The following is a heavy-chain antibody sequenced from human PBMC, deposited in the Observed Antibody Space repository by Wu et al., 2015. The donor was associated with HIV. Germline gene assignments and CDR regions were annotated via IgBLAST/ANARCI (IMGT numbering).Heavy chain of an antibody. Sequence: QVHLVQSETEVKKPGASVKVSCKASGYTFISYGFSWVRQAPGQGLEWMGWISVSGGNTHFAQTFQGRLTLTTDTSTNTAYMELRNLRSDDTAVYYCSRDRLAGYDSWSPYFADHWGQGTLVTVSS. V-gene: IGHV1-18*01. CDR1: GYTFISYG. D-gene: IGHD3-3*01. CDR2: ISVSGGNT. J-gene: IGHJ4*02. CDR3: SRDRLAGYDSWSPYFADH.